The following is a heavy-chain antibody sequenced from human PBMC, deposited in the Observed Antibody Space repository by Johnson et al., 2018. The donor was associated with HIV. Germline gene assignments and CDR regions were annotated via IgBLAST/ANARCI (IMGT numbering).Heavy chain of an antibody. CDR1: GFTFSSYA. CDR2: IGTAGDT. Sequence: VQLVESGGGVVQPGRSLRLSCAASGFTFSSYAMHWVRQAPGKGLEWISVIGTAGDTYYPGSVKGRFTISRENAKNSLYLQMNSLRAGDKAVYYCARSDDDSSGYDAFDIWGQGTMVTVSS. J-gene: IGHJ3*02. D-gene: IGHD3-22*01. V-gene: IGHV3-13*01. CDR3: ARSDDDSSGYDAFDI.